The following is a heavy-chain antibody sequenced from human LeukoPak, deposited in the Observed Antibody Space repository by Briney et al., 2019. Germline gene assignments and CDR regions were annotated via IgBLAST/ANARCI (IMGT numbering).Heavy chain of an antibody. D-gene: IGHD1-26*01. Sequence: GKSLRLSCAASGFTFSSYGMHWVRQAPGKGLEWVAVISSDGSDKYYADSVKGRFTISRDNSKNTMYLQMNSLRDEDTAVYYCAKAAWSWYFDYWGQGTLVTVSS. CDR3: AKAAWSWYFDY. V-gene: IGHV3-30*18. CDR1: GFTFSSYG. J-gene: IGHJ4*02. CDR2: ISSDGSDK.